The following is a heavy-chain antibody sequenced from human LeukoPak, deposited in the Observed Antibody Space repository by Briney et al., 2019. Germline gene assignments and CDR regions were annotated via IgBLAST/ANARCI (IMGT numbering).Heavy chain of an antibody. D-gene: IGHD6-19*01. CDR1: GFTFSNYS. CDR3: AKDSQWLVHPRDYYYGMDV. CDR2: ISYDGSNK. V-gene: IGHV3-30*18. Sequence: GGSLRLSCAASGFTFSNYSMHWVRQAPGKGLEWVSFISYDGSNKYYADSVKGRFTISGDNSKNTLYLQMNSLRDEDTAVYYCAKDSQWLVHPRDYYYGMDVWGQGTTVTVSS. J-gene: IGHJ6*02.